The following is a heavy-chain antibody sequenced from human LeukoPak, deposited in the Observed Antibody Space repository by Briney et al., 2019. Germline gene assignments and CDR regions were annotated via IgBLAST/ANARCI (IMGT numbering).Heavy chain of an antibody. CDR3: ARDILTGYEGFDY. J-gene: IGHJ4*02. CDR1: GYTFTNYW. Sequence: AESLKISCKGSGYTFTNYWIGWVRQMPGKGLEWMGMIYPGDSDTRYSPSFQGQVTISADKSISTAYLQWSSLKASDTAMYYCARDILTGYEGFDYWGQGTLVTVSS. D-gene: IGHD3-9*01. CDR2: IYPGDSDT. V-gene: IGHV5-51*01.